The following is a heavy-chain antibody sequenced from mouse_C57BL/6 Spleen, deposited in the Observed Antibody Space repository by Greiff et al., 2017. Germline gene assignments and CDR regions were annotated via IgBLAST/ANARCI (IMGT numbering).Heavy chain of an antibody. D-gene: IGHD1-1*02. CDR3: ARVGVGHFDY. CDR2: ISYDGSN. CDR1: GYSITSGYY. J-gene: IGHJ2*01. V-gene: IGHV3-6*01. Sequence: VQLQQSGPGLVKPSQSLSLTCSVTGYSITSGYYWNWIRQFPGNKLEWMGYISYDGSNNYNPSLKNRISITRDPSKNQFFLKLNSVTTEDTATYYCARVGVGHFDYWGQGTTLTVSS.